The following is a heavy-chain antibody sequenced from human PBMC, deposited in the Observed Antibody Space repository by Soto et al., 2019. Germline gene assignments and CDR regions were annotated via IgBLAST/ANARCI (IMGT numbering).Heavy chain of an antibody. CDR1: GFTFSSYG. D-gene: IGHD3-3*01. V-gene: IGHV3-33*01. J-gene: IGHJ6*02. Sequence: QVQLVESGGGVVQPGRSLRLSCAASGFTFSSYGMHWVRQAPGKGLEWVAVIWYDGSNKYYADSVKGRFTISRDNSKNTLYLQMNSLRAEDTAVYYCARNRLRFLATYGGMDVWGQGTTVTVSS. CDR3: ARNRLRFLATYGGMDV. CDR2: IWYDGSNK.